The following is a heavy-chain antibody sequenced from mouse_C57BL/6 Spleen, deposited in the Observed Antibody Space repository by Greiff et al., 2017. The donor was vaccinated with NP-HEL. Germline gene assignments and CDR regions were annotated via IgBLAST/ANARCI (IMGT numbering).Heavy chain of an antibody. CDR3: TRSGLRREDY. CDR2: IDPETGGT. CDR1: GYTFTDYE. D-gene: IGHD2-4*01. Sequence: VQLQQSGAELVRPGASVTLSCKASGYTFTDYEMHWVKQTPVHGLEWIGAIDPETGGTAYNQKFKGKAILTADKSSSTAYMELRSLTSEDSAVYYCTRSGLRREDYWGQGTSVTVSS. J-gene: IGHJ4*01. V-gene: IGHV1-15*01.